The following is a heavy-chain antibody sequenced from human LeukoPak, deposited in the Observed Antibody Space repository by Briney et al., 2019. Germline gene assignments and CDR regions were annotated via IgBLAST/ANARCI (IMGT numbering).Heavy chain of an antibody. CDR1: GFTFSNYA. Sequence: SGGSLRLSCAASGFTFSNYAMNWVRQAPGKGLEWVSGVSGSGGSTYYAGSVKGRFTISRDNSKNTLYLQMDSLRAEDTAVYYCAKDRRYCSSTSCYGDFDYWGQGTLATVSS. CDR2: VSGSGGST. V-gene: IGHV3-23*01. CDR3: AKDRRYCSSTSCYGDFDY. D-gene: IGHD2-2*01. J-gene: IGHJ4*02.